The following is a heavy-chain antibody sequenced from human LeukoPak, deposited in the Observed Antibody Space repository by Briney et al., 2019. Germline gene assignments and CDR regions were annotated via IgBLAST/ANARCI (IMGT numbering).Heavy chain of an antibody. V-gene: IGHV1-2*02. J-gene: IGHJ4*02. CDR2: INPNTGTT. D-gene: IGHD3-22*01. CDR1: GYIFTDCY. Sequence: ASVKVSCKASGYIFTDCYIHWVRQAPGQGLEWTGWINPNTGTTNYAQKFQGRVTMTTDTSTTTAYMELSRLTSDDTAVYYCARPYDDSGYYYNYWGQGTLVTVSS. CDR3: ARPYDDSGYYYNY.